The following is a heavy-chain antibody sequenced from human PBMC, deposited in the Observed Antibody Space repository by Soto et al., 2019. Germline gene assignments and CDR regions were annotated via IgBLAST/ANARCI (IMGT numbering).Heavy chain of an antibody. D-gene: IGHD3-9*01. CDR1: GFTFSGSA. J-gene: IGHJ6*02. Sequence: GSLRLSCAASGFTFSGSAMHWVRQASGKGLEWVGRIRSKANSYATAYAASVKGRFTISRDDSKNTAYLQMNSLKTEDTAVYYCTRLDYDILTGPIPYGMDVWGQGTTVTVSS. V-gene: IGHV3-73*01. CDR3: TRLDYDILTGPIPYGMDV. CDR2: IRSKANSYAT.